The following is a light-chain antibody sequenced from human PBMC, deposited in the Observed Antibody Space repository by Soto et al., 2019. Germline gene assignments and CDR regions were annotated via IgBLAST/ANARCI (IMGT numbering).Light chain of an antibody. CDR1: QGISSY. Sequence: IQLTQSPSFLSASVGDRVTITCRASQGISSYLAWYQQKPGKAPKLLIYAASTLQSGVPSRFSGSGSGTEFTLAISSLQPDDFATYYCQQYNSYPWTFGQGTKVDIK. CDR2: AAS. CDR3: QQYNSYPWT. V-gene: IGKV1-9*01. J-gene: IGKJ1*01.